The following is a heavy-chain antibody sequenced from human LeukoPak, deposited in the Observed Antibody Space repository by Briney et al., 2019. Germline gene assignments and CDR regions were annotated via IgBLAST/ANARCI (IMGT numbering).Heavy chain of an antibody. CDR2: IWYDGSNK. D-gene: IGHD3-22*01. Sequence: GRSLRLSCAASGFTFSSYGMHWVRQAPGKGLEWVAVIWYDGSNKYYADSVKGRFTISRDNSKNTLYLRMNSLRAEDTAVYYCARGRLHNYYDSSGHPFDYWGQGTLVTVSS. J-gene: IGHJ4*02. CDR1: GFTFSSYG. V-gene: IGHV3-33*01. CDR3: ARGRLHNYYDSSGHPFDY.